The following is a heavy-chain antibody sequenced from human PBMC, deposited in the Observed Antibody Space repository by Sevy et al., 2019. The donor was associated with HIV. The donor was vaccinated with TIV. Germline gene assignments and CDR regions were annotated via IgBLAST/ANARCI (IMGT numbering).Heavy chain of an antibody. CDR3: ARSGGYYDFWSGYYYYFDY. CDR1: GFTFSSYD. V-gene: IGHV3-13*01. D-gene: IGHD3-3*01. J-gene: IGHJ4*02. CDR2: IGTAGDT. Sequence: GGSLRLSCAASGFTFSSYDMHWVRQATGKGLEWVSAIGTAGDTYYPGSVKGRFTISRENAKNAWYLQMNSLRAGDTAVYYCARSGGYYDFWSGYYYYFDYWGQGTLVTVSS.